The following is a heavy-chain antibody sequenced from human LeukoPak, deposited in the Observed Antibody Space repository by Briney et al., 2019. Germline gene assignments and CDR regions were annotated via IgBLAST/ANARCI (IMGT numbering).Heavy chain of an antibody. CDR1: GFTFSSYR. V-gene: IGHV3-30-3*01. D-gene: IGHD2-2*01. CDR2: ISYDGSNK. CDR3: ARGIVPAAEYYFDY. J-gene: IGHJ4*02. Sequence: GGSLRLSCVASGFTFSSYRMNWVRQAPGKGLEWVAVISYDGSNKYYADSVKGRFTISRDNSKNTLYLQMNSLRAEDTAVYYCARGIVPAAEYYFDYWGQGTLVTVSS.